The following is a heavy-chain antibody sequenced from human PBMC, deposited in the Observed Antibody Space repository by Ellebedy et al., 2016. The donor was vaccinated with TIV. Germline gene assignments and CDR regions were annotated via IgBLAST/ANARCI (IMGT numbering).Heavy chain of an antibody. J-gene: IGHJ3*01. D-gene: IGHD3-16*01. CDR2: LSSYNGNT. CDR3: ARIGGGVSGTSFDV. Sequence: AASVKVSCEASGYTFTSYGISWVRQAPGRGLEWMGWLSSYNGNTKYAQKFQGRVTMTTDTSTSTTYMGLRGLRSDDTALYYCARIGGGVSGTSFDVWGQGTIVTVSS. CDR1: GYTFTSYG. V-gene: IGHV1-18*04.